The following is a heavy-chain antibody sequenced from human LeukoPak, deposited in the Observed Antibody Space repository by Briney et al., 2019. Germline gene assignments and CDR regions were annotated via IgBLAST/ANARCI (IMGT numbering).Heavy chain of an antibody. CDR3: AGTESDYSTGWYVLGI. Sequence: GSLRLSCAASGFTFSDYYMSWIRQAPGKGLEWIGYIYYSGSTNYNPSLKSRVTMSVDTSKNQFSLKLTSVTAADTAVYYCAGTESDYSTGWYVLGIWGQGTMVTVSS. V-gene: IGHV4-59*01. CDR1: GFTFSDYY. J-gene: IGHJ3*02. D-gene: IGHD6-19*01. CDR2: IYYSGST.